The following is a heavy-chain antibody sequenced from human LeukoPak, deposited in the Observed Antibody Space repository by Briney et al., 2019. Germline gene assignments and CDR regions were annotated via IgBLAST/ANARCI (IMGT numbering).Heavy chain of an antibody. V-gene: IGHV4-39*01. CDR1: GGSISSSSYY. CDR3: ARQKAYGILTGYYPNWFDP. CDR2: IYYSGST. J-gene: IGHJ5*02. D-gene: IGHD3-9*01. Sequence: SETLSLTCTVSGGSISSSSYYWGRIRQPPGKGLEWIGSIYYSGSTYYTPSLKSRVTISVDTSKNQFSLKLSSVTAADTAVYYCARQKAYGILTGYYPNWFDPWGQGTLVTVSS.